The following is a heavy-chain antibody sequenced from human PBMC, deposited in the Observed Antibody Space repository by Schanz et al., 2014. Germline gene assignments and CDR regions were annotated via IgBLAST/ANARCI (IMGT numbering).Heavy chain of an antibody. V-gene: IGHV4-34*01. CDR3: ARSSTQSSSWYYFDY. D-gene: IGHD6-13*01. Sequence: QVQLQQWGAGLSKPSETLSLTCALYGGSLSGYYWSWIRQPPGKGLEWIGEINHSGSTNYNPSLKSRVTISVDTSKNRVSLKLIPVSAADTAVYYCARSSTQSSSWYYFDYWGQGTLVTVSS. J-gene: IGHJ4*02. CDR2: INHSGST. CDR1: GGSLSGYY.